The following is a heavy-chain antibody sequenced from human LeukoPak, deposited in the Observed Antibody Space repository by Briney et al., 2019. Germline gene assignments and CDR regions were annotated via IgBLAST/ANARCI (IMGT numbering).Heavy chain of an antibody. D-gene: IGHD3-22*01. CDR2: IKQDGSEK. CDR3: ARDKYPDSSGYIFDY. CDR1: EFTFSSYS. Sequence: GGSLRLSCAASEFTFSSYSMSWVRQAPGKGLEWVANIKQDGSEKYYVDSVKGRFTISRDNAKNSLYLQMNSLRAEDTAVYYCARDKYPDSSGYIFDYWGQGTLVTVSS. V-gene: IGHV3-7*01. J-gene: IGHJ4*02.